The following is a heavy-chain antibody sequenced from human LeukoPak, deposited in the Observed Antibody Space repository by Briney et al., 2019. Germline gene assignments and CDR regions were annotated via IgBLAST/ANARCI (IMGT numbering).Heavy chain of an antibody. D-gene: IGHD5-12*01. CDR1: GINFNTYA. V-gene: IGHV3-43*02. Sequence: GGSLRLSCAASGINFNTYAMHWVRQAPGKGLEWVSLINGDGDRTSYADSVKGRFTISRDNDKNSLYLQMNSLTIEDTALYYCAKDRGYEVVFDPWGQGTLVAVSS. CDR3: AKDRGYEVVFDP. J-gene: IGHJ5*02. CDR2: INGDGDRT.